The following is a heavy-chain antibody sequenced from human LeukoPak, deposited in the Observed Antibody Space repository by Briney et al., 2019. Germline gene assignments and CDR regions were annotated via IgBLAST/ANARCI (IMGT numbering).Heavy chain of an antibody. CDR2: IYHSGST. CDR1: GCSISSGYY. J-gene: IGHJ4*02. Sequence: PSETLSLTCTVSGCSISSGYYWGWIRQPPGKGLEWIGSIYHSGSTYYNPSLKSRVTISVDTSKNQFSLKLSSVTAADTAVYYCARYSGSYYGLFDYWGQGTLVTVSS. V-gene: IGHV4-38-2*02. D-gene: IGHD1-26*01. CDR3: ARYSGSYYGLFDY.